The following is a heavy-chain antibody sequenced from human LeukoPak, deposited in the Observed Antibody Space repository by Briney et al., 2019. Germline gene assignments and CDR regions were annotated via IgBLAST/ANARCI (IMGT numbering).Heavy chain of an antibody. V-gene: IGHV3-30*02. D-gene: IGHD3-22*01. CDR1: GFTFSSYG. J-gene: IGHJ3*02. Sequence: GGSLRLSCAASGFTFSSYGMHWVRQAPGKGLEWVAFIRYHGSDKYYADSVKDRFTISRDNSKNTLYLQMNSLRAEDTAVYYCAKKWSGDYDSSGVNDAFDIWGQGTMVTVSS. CDR2: IRYHGSDK. CDR3: AKKWSGDYDSSGVNDAFDI.